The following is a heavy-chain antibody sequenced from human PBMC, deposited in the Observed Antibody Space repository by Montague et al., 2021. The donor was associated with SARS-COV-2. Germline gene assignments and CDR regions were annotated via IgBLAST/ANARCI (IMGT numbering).Heavy chain of an antibody. CDR2: IDQSGST. Sequence: SETLSLTCAVYGGSFGDYFWSWIRQPPGKGLEWIGDIDQSGSTKYIASLKSRVTISVDTSKNQFSLKLSSVTAADTAVYYCARERYSFSLTRGSTWFDSWGQGTLVTVSS. CDR1: GGSFGDYF. J-gene: IGHJ5*01. D-gene: IGHD3-9*01. CDR3: ARERYSFSLTRGSTWFDS. V-gene: IGHV4-34*01.